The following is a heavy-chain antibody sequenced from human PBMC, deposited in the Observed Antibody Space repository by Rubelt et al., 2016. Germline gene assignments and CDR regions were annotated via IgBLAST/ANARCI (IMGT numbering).Heavy chain of an antibody. CDR2: INAGNGNT. D-gene: IGHD1-26*01. Sequence: LEWMGWINAGNGNTKYSQKFQGRVTITRDTSASTAYMELSSLRSEDTAVYYCARDRGYYYYGMDVWGQGTTVTVSS. V-gene: IGHV1-3*01. J-gene: IGHJ6*02. CDR3: ARDRGYYYYGMDV.